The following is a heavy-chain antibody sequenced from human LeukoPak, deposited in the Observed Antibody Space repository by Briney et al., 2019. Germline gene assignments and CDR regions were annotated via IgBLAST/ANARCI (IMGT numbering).Heavy chain of an antibody. D-gene: IGHD5-18*01. CDR3: ARVRLPPYYYYFYYMDV. J-gene: IGHJ6*03. CDR1: GYSISSGYY. Sequence: PAGTLSLTCSVSGYSISSGYYWVWIRHPPGKGLEWIGTSYRDGSTYYSTSLKSRGTISVDTAKNQLSLKVTSVTAADTAVYHCARVRLPPYYYYFYYMDVWGTGTTVTVSS. CDR2: SYRDGST. V-gene: IGHV4-38-2*02.